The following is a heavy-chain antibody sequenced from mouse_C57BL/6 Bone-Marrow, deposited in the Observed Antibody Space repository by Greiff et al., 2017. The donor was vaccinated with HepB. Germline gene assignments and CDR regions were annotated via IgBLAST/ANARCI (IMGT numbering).Heavy chain of an antibody. J-gene: IGHJ3*01. Sequence: EVKVVESGGGLVKPGGSLKLSCAASGFTFRSYAMSWVRLTPEKRLEWVATISDGGSYTYYPDNVKGRFTISRDNAKNNLYLQRSHLKSEDTAMYYCARDGPDFFAYWGQGTLVTVSA. CDR3: ARDGPDFFAY. D-gene: IGHD2-13*01. CDR1: GFTFRSYA. V-gene: IGHV5-4*01. CDR2: ISDGGSYT.